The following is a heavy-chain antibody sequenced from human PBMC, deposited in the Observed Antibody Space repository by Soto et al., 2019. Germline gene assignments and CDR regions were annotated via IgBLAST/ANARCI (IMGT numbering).Heavy chain of an antibody. D-gene: IGHD6-19*01. CDR3: ARVGSSGWYPTGWYFDL. Sequence: QVQLVQSGAEVKKPGASVKVSCKASGYTFTGYYMHWVRQAPGQGLEWMGWINPNSGGTNYAQKFQGGVTRTRDTSISTAYMELSRLRSDDTAVYYCARVGSSGWYPTGWYFDLWGRGTLVTVSS. CDR1: GYTFTGYY. V-gene: IGHV1-2*02. J-gene: IGHJ2*01. CDR2: INPNSGGT.